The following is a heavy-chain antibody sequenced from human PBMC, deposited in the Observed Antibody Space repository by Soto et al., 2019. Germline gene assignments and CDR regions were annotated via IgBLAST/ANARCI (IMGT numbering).Heavy chain of an antibody. CDR1: GGSISSYY. D-gene: IGHD4-17*01. CDR3: ARDEGSLQRYSYY. V-gene: IGHV4-59*01. CDR2: IYHSGRT. Sequence: SETLSLTCTVSGGSISSYYWTWIRQPPGKGLVWIGYIYHSGRTTYNPSLKSRVTISVDTSKNQFSLKLNSVTVADTAVYYCARDEGSLQRYSYYWGQGTLVTVSS. J-gene: IGHJ4*02.